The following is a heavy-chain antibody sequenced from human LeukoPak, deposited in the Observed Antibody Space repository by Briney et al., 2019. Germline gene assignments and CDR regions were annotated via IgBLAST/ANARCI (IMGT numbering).Heavy chain of an antibody. J-gene: IGHJ4*02. V-gene: IGHV4-38-2*02. CDR1: GYSISSGYY. CDR3: HIVVVTAGYYFDY. CDR2: IYHSGST. Sequence: PSETLSLTCTVSGYSISSGYYWGWIRQPPGKGLEWIGSIYHSGSTYYNPSLKSRVTISVDTSKNQFSLKLSSVTAADTAVYYCHIVVVTAGYYFDYWGQGTLVTVSS. D-gene: IGHD2-21*02.